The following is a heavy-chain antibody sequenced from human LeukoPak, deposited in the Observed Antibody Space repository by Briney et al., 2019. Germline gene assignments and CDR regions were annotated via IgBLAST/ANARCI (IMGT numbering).Heavy chain of an antibody. CDR2: IIPILGIA. J-gene: IGHJ3*02. CDR3: AREGPTMTVLADAFDI. CDR1: GGTFSSYT. Sequence: GASVKVSCKASGGTFSSYTISWVRQAPGQGLEWMGRIIPILGIANYAQKFQGRVTITADKSTSTAYMELSSLRSEDTAVYYCAREGPTMTVLADAFDIWGQGTMVTVSS. V-gene: IGHV1-69*04. D-gene: IGHD3-22*01.